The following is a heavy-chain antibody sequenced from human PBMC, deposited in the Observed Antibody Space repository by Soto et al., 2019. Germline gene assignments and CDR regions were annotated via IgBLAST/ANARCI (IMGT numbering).Heavy chain of an antibody. CDR2: ITVSGGGI. D-gene: IGHD6-13*01. Sequence: PGGSLRLSCVTSGFTFRKYAMSWVRQAPGKGLEWISGITVSGGGIYYADSVKGRFTISTDASKNTLYLQLTSVTVEDTAVYYCATSYGNAWYTYWGQGTQVTVSS. CDR3: ATSYGNAWYTY. CDR1: GFTFRKYA. V-gene: IGHV3-23*01. J-gene: IGHJ4*02.